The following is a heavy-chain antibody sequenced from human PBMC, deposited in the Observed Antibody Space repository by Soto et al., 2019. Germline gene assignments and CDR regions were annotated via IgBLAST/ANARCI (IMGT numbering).Heavy chain of an antibody. CDR3: AKDRTIASRNFDD. D-gene: IGHD6-6*01. Sequence: GSLRLSCAASGFTFSDHGMSWVRQAPGKGPEWVSAIAGSVGSTYYADSVKGRFTISRDNSKNMLYLQMDSLRDEDTAVYYCAKDRTIASRNFDDWGQGALVTVSS. J-gene: IGHJ4*02. CDR1: GFTFSDHG. CDR2: IAGSVGST. V-gene: IGHV3-23*01.